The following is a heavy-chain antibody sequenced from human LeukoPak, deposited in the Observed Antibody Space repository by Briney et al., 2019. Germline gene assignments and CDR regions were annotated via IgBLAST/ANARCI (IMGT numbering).Heavy chain of an antibody. J-gene: IGHJ6*02. V-gene: IGHV1-69*04. CDR1: GGTFSSYA. D-gene: IGHD5-24*01. CDR2: IIPILGIA. Sequence: GSSVKVSCKASGGTFSSYAISWVRQAPGQGLEWMGRIIPILGIANYAQKFQGRVTITADKSTSTAYMELSGLRSEDTAVYYCASTGGGYNRVDGMDVWGQGTTVTVSS. CDR3: ASTGGGYNRVDGMDV.